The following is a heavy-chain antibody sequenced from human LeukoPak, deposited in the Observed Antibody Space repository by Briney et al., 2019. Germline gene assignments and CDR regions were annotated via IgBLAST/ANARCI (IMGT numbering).Heavy chain of an antibody. CDR3: ARRPRDTSGYYLGAFHD. Sequence: PGGSLRLSCAASGFTFINYAMTWVRQAPGKGLEWVSVIGASGADTYYSDSVEGRFTVSRDNSQNTLFLHMSSLRAEDTAVYFCARRPRDTSGYYLGAFHDWGQGTTVTVSS. CDR1: GFTFINYA. D-gene: IGHD3-22*01. J-gene: IGHJ3*01. V-gene: IGHV3-23*01. CDR2: IGASGADT.